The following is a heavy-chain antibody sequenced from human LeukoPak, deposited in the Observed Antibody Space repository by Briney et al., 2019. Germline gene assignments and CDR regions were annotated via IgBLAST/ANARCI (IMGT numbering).Heavy chain of an antibody. Sequence: GRSLRLSCVGSGFAFHNYAMHWVRRPPGKGLEWVSAVNWNSDTKAYADSVKGRFTISRDRARNSLYLQMDSLRPEDTALYYCAKDTGGNGAYFYAMDVWGQGTSVTVSS. J-gene: IGHJ6*02. D-gene: IGHD4-23*01. CDR1: GFAFHNYA. CDR3: AKDTGGNGAYFYAMDV. CDR2: VNWNSDTK. V-gene: IGHV3-9*01.